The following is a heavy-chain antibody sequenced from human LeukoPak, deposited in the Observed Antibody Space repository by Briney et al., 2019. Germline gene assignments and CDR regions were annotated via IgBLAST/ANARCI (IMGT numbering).Heavy chain of an antibody. D-gene: IGHD4-17*01. CDR2: INTDGSST. CDR1: GFTFSSYA. Sequence: PGGSLRLSCAASGFTFSSYAMHWVRQAPGKGLVWVSRINTDGSSTSYVDSVKGRFTISRDNAKNTLYLQMNSLRAEDTAVYYCARDHRGYGDYYYDYYMDVWGKGTTVTISS. J-gene: IGHJ6*03. CDR3: ARDHRGYGDYYYDYYMDV. V-gene: IGHV3-74*01.